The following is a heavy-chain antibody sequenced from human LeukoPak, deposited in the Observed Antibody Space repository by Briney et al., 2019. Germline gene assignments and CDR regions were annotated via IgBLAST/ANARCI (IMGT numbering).Heavy chain of an antibody. J-gene: IGHJ4*02. Sequence: GGSLRLSCAASGFIFSSYAMYWVRQAPGKGLEWVAVISYDGSTKYYADSVKGRFTISRDNSKNTLFLQMNSLRAEDTAVFYCARTWRDYGDYPGYWGPGTLVTVSS. CDR3: ARTWRDYGDYPGY. CDR2: ISYDGSTK. D-gene: IGHD4-17*01. V-gene: IGHV3-30-3*01. CDR1: GFIFSSYA.